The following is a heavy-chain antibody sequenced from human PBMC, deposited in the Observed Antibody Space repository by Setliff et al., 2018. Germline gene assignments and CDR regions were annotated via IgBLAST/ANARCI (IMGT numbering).Heavy chain of an antibody. CDR3: ARDQYNFWSGYFYESSWFDP. V-gene: IGHV4-61*09. J-gene: IGHJ5*02. CDR1: GGSISSGSYY. Sequence: TLSLTCAVSGGSISSGSYYWSWIRQPAGKGLEWIGHIYTSGSTNYNPSLKSRVTISVDTSKNQFSLKLSSVTAADTAVYYCARDQYNFWSGYFYESSWFDPWGQGTLVTVSS. CDR2: IYTSGST. D-gene: IGHD3-3*01.